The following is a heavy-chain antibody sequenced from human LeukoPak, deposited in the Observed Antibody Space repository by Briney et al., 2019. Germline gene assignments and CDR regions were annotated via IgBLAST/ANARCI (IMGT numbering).Heavy chain of an antibody. V-gene: IGHV3-23*01. Sequence: GGSLRLSCATSGTTLSSHAMSWVRQAPGKGLEWVSLISGSGGHTYYGDSVKGRFTISRDNSKNTFYLQMNSLRADDTAVYYCAKGGEATMRDGYNYYYYYMEVWGKGTTVTVSS. CDR3: AKGGEATMRDGYNYYYYYMEV. D-gene: IGHD5-24*01. CDR2: ISGSGGHT. CDR1: GTTLSSHA. J-gene: IGHJ6*03.